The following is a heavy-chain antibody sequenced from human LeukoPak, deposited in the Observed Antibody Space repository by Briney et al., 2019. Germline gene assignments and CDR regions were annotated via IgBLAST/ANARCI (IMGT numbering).Heavy chain of an antibody. CDR1: GFTFSSYG. CDR2: FSGSGNST. V-gene: IGHV3-23*01. Sequence: GGTLRLSCAASGFTFSSYGMSWVRQAPGKGLEWVSGFSGSGNSTYYADSVKGRFTISRDNSKNTLYLQMNSLRAEDTAVYYCARALPPEYYFDYWGQGTLVTVSS. CDR3: ARALPPEYYFDY. D-gene: IGHD1-14*01. J-gene: IGHJ4*02.